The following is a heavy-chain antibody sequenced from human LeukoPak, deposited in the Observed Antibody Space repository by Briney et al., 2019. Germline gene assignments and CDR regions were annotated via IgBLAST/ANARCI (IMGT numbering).Heavy chain of an antibody. D-gene: IGHD5-24*01. V-gene: IGHV3-9*01. Sequence: GRSLRLSYAASGFAFEDYAMHWVRQAPGKGLEWVSGISWNSGSIGYADSVKGRFTISRDNAKNSLYLQMNSLRAEDTALYYCAKDIEMEPRIIDYWGQGTLVTVSS. J-gene: IGHJ4*02. CDR2: ISWNSGSI. CDR3: AKDIEMEPRIIDY. CDR1: GFAFEDYA.